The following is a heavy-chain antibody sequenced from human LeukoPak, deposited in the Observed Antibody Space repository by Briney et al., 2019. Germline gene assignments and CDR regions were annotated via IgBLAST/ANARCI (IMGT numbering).Heavy chain of an antibody. Sequence: GGSLRLSCAASAFTFSSYAMSLVRQAPGKGLEWVSAISGSGGSTYYADSVKGRFTISRDNSKNTLYLQMNSLRAEDTAVYYCAKDLGGSSWSHDAFDIWGQGTMVTVSS. CDR3: AKDLGGSSWSHDAFDI. D-gene: IGHD6-13*01. V-gene: IGHV3-23*01. CDR1: AFTFSSYA. J-gene: IGHJ3*02. CDR2: ISGSGGST.